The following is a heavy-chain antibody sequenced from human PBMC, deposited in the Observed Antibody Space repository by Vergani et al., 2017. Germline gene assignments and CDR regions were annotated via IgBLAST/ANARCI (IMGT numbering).Heavy chain of an antibody. Sequence: EVQLLESGGGLVQPGGSLRLSCAASGFTFSSYAMSWVRQVPGKGLEWVSGISSSSSYIYYADSVKGRFTISRDNAKNSLYLQMNSLRAEDTAVYYCARFDSLLPFDYWGQGTLVTVSS. CDR3: ARFDSLLPFDY. J-gene: IGHJ4*02. CDR2: ISSSSSYI. D-gene: IGHD3-9*01. CDR1: GFTFSSYA. V-gene: IGHV3-21*01.